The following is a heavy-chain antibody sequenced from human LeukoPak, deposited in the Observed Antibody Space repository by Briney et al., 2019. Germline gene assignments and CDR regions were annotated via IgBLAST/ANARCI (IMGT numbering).Heavy chain of an antibody. D-gene: IGHD6-19*01. J-gene: IGHJ4*02. V-gene: IGHV3-23*01. CDR3: AKAGLYSSGWYDY. CDR2: ISGSGGST. Sequence: GGSLRLSCAASGFTFSSYAMSWVRQAPGEGLEWVSAISGSGGSTYYADSVKGRFTISRDNSKNTLYLQMNSLRAEDTAVYYCAKAGLYSSGWYDYWGQGTLVTVSS. CDR1: GFTFSSYA.